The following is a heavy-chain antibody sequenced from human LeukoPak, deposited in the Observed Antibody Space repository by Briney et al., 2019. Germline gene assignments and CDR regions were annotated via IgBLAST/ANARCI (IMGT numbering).Heavy chain of an antibody. D-gene: IGHD6-13*01. CDR2: IIPIFGTA. J-gene: IGHJ2*01. Sequence: SVKVSCKASGGTFSSYAISWVRQAPGQGLEWMGGIIPIFGTADYAQKFQGRVTITTDESTSTAYMELSSLRSEDTAVYYCARSSSSDWYFDLWGRGTLVTVSS. CDR1: GGTFSSYA. V-gene: IGHV1-69*05. CDR3: ARSSSSDWYFDL.